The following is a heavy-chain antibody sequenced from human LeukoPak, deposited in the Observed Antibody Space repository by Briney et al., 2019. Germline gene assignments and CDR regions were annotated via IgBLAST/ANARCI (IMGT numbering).Heavy chain of an antibody. CDR3: AKAPADPSYAFDI. Sequence: GGSLRLSCAASGFTFSTYSMNWVRQAPGKGLEWVSAISGSGGSTYYADSVKGRFTISRDNSKNTLYLQMNSLRAEDTAVYYCAKAPADPSYAFDIWGQGTMVTVSS. D-gene: IGHD2-15*01. CDR2: ISGSGGST. J-gene: IGHJ3*02. V-gene: IGHV3-23*01. CDR1: GFTFSTYS.